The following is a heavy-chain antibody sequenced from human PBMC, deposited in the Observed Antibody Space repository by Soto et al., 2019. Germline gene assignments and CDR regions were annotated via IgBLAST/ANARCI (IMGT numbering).Heavy chain of an antibody. Sequence: GASVKVSCKASGFTFTSSAMQWVRQARGQRLEWIGWIVVGSGNTNYAQKFQERVTITRDMSTSTAYMELSSLRSEDTAVYYCAADYDFWSGDAFDIWGQGTMVT. V-gene: IGHV1-58*02. J-gene: IGHJ3*02. D-gene: IGHD3-3*01. CDR2: IVVGSGNT. CDR3: AADYDFWSGDAFDI. CDR1: GFTFTSSA.